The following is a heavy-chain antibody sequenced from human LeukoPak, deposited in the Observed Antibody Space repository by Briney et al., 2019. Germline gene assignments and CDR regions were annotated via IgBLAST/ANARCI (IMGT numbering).Heavy chain of an antibody. J-gene: IGHJ5*02. V-gene: IGHV4-59*01. CDR3: ARGHYEFGELANWFDP. CDR1: GGSISSYY. Sequence: KPSETLSLTCTVSGGSISSYYWSWIRQPPGKGLEWMGYIYYSGSTNYNPSLKSRVTISVDTSKNRFSLKLSSVTAADTAVYYCARGHYEFGELANWFDPWGQGTLVTVSS. CDR2: IYYSGST. D-gene: IGHD3-10*01.